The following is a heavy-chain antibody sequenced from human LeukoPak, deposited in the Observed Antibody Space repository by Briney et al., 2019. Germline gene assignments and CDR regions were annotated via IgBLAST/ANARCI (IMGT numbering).Heavy chain of an antibody. D-gene: IGHD2-2*01. CDR1: GFIFSSYA. J-gene: IGHJ4*02. CDR2: ISSSSSYI. Sequence: GGSLRLSCAASGFIFSSYAMTWVRQAPGKGLEWVSSISSSSSYIYYADSVKGRFTISRDNAKNSLYLQMNSLRAEDTAVYYCASQVVVPAARLFDYWGQGTLVTVSS. CDR3: ASQVVVPAARLFDY. V-gene: IGHV3-21*01.